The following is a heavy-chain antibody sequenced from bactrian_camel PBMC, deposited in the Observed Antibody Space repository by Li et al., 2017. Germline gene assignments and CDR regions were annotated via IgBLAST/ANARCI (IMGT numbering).Heavy chain of an antibody. CDR3: ATDKATIGDCSGQAQYAY. D-gene: IGHD1*01. Sequence: HVQLVESGGGSVQAGGSLRLICSASGYAYSTYCMGWFRQAPGKEREVVALIDSDLDTYYEDSVKDRFTISKDNAKNTLYLQMNNLKPEDTAMYYCATDKATIGDCSGQAQYAYWGRGTQVTVS. V-gene: IGHV3S57*01. J-gene: IGHJ4*01. CDR1: GYAYSTYC. CDR2: IDSDLDT.